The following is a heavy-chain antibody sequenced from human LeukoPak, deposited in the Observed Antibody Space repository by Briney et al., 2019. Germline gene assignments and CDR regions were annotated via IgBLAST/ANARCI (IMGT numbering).Heavy chain of an antibody. J-gene: IGHJ4*02. CDR1: GFTFSTYS. Sequence: TGGSLRLSCAASGFTFSTYSMNWVRQAPGKGLEWVSYISSSGLTIYYADSVKGRFTISRDNSNNSLFLQMNSLRAEDTAVYYCARDPEDYFDYWGQGTLVTVSS. V-gene: IGHV3-48*01. CDR3: ARDPEDYFDY. CDR2: ISSSGLTI.